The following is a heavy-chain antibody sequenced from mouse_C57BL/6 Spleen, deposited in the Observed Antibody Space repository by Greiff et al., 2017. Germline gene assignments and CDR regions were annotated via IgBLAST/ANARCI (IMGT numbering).Heavy chain of an antibody. CDR1: GFTFSSYA. CDR2: ISDGGSYT. Sequence: EVKLVESGGGLVKPGGSLKLSCAASGFTFSSYAMSWVRQTPEKRLEWVATISDGGSYTYYPDNVKGRFTMSRDNAKNNLYLQMSHLKSEDTAMYYCARDRGLDYWGQGTTLTVSS. J-gene: IGHJ2*01. V-gene: IGHV5-4*01. D-gene: IGHD3-1*01. CDR3: ARDRGLDY.